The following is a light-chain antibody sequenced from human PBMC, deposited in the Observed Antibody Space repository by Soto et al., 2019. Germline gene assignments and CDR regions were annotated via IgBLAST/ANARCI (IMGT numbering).Light chain of an antibody. CDR1: SSDVGYYNY. CDR2: DVR. CDR3: SSYTSSSTYV. V-gene: IGLV2-14*03. J-gene: IGLJ1*01. Sequence: QSALTQPASVSGSPGQSITISCTGTSSDVGYYNYVSWYQQHPGKAPKPMIYDVRNRPSGVSNRFSGSKSGNTASLTISGLQAEDEADYYCSSYTSSSTYVFGTGTKLTVL.